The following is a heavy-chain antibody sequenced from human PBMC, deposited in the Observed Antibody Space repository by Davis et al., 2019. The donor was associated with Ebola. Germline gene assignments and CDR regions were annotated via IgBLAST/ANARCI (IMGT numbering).Heavy chain of an antibody. CDR3: AKAHGITMILEGGPPLVWFDP. V-gene: IGHV3-23*01. CDR1: GFTFSSYA. CDR2: ISGSGGST. J-gene: IGHJ5*02. Sequence: PGGSLRLSCAASGFTFSSYAMSWVRQAPGKGLEWVSAISGSGGSTYYADSVKGRFTISRDNSKNTLYLQMNSLRAEDTAVYYCAKAHGITMILEGGPPLVWFDPWGQGTLVTVSS. D-gene: IGHD3-22*01.